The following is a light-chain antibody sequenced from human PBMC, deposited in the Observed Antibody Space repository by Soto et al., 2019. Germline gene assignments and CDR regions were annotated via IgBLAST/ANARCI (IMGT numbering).Light chain of an antibody. CDR2: DAS. CDR3: QQRSNWYT. CDR1: QSISSY. J-gene: IGKJ2*01. V-gene: IGKV3-11*01. Sequence: EIVLTQSPATLSLSPGERATLSCRASQSISSYLAWYQQKPGQAPRLLIYDASTRANGIPARFSVSGSGTDFTLTISSLEPEDFAVYYCQQRSNWYTFGQGTTVEIK.